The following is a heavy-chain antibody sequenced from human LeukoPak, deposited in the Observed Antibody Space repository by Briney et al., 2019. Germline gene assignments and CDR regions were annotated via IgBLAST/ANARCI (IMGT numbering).Heavy chain of an antibody. Sequence: ASVKVSCKASGYTFTGYYMHWVRQAPGQGLEWMGWISAYNGNTNYAQKLQGRVTMTTDTSTSTAYMELRSLRSDDTAVYYCARERGEYSYGYMFDYWGQGTLVTVSS. D-gene: IGHD5-18*01. CDR1: GYTFTGYY. J-gene: IGHJ4*02. CDR2: ISAYNGNT. CDR3: ARERGEYSYGYMFDY. V-gene: IGHV1-18*04.